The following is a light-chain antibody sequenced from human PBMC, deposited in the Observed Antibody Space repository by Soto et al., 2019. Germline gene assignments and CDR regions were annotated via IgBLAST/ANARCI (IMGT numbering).Light chain of an antibody. CDR1: SSDVGGYNL. CDR3: CSYAGSSTYV. Sequence: QSALTQPASVSGSPGQSVTISCTGTSSDVGGYNLVSWYQQHPGKAPKLMIYEGSKRPSGVSNRFSGSKSGNTASLPISGLQAEDEADYYCCSYAGSSTYVFGTGTKVTVL. V-gene: IGLV2-23*01. J-gene: IGLJ1*01. CDR2: EGS.